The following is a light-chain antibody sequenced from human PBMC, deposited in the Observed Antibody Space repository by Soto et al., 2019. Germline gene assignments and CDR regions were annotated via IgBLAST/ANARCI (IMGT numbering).Light chain of an antibody. V-gene: IGLV2-14*01. CDR2: EVA. CDR1: GSDIGTYNF. Sequence: QSVLTQPASVSGSPGQSITISCSGSGSDIGTYNFVSWYQHHPGRAPKLIISEVANRPSGVSDRFSGSKSGSLASLTISGLQADDEAVHSRSSYTNTGTLVVFGVGTKVTVL. CDR3: SSYTNTGTLVV. J-gene: IGLJ3*02.